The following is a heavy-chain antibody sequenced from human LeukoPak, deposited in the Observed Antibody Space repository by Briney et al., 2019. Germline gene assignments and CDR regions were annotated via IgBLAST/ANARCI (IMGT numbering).Heavy chain of an antibody. CDR1: GFTFSTYN. CDR3: ARDRSRGLLDAFDI. Sequence: PGGSLRLSCAASGFTFSTYNMNWVRQAPGKGLEWVSSISGSSSFIYYADSVKGRFTISRDNAKNSLYLQMDSLRAEDTAVYYCARDRSRGLLDAFDIWGQGTLVTVSS. D-gene: IGHD5-18*01. J-gene: IGHJ4*02. CDR2: ISGSSSFI. V-gene: IGHV3-21*01.